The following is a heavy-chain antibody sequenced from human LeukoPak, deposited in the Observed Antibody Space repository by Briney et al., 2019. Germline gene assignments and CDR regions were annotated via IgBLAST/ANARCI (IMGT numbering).Heavy chain of an antibody. J-gene: IGHJ6*02. CDR1: GFTFSSYG. Sequence: GRSLRLSCAASGFTFSSYGMHWVRQAPGKGLEWVAVIWYDGSNKYYADSVKGRFTISRDNSKNTLYLQMNSLRAEDTAVYYCAREGPVVAASPANYYYGMDVWGQGTTVTVSS. V-gene: IGHV3-30*19. D-gene: IGHD2-15*01. CDR2: IWYDGSNK. CDR3: AREGPVVAASPANYYYGMDV.